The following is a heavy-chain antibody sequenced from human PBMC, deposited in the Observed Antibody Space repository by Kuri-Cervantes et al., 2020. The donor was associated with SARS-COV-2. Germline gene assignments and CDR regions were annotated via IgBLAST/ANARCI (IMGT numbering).Heavy chain of an antibody. CDR2: IYYSGST. D-gene: IGHD1-20*01. CDR3: ARLVYNWNDGFDP. V-gene: IGHV4-59*01. CDR1: GGSISSYY. Sequence: SETLSLTCTVSGGSISSYYWSWIRQPPGKGLEWIGYIYYSGSTNYNPSLKSRVTISVDTSKNQFSLKLSSVTAADTAVYYCARLVYNWNDGFDPWGQGTLVTVSS. J-gene: IGHJ5*02.